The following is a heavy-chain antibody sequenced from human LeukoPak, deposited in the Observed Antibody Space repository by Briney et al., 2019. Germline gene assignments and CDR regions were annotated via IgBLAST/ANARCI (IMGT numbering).Heavy chain of an antibody. D-gene: IGHD3-3*01. Sequence: ASVKVSCKASGGTFSSYAISWVRQAPGQGLEWMGGIIPIFGTANYAQKFQGRVTITADESTSTAYMELSSLRSEDTAVYYCATPGGLNDFWSGEFDYWGQGTLVTVSS. V-gene: IGHV1-69*13. CDR2: IIPIFGTA. CDR1: GGTFSSYA. CDR3: ATPGGLNDFWSGEFDY. J-gene: IGHJ4*02.